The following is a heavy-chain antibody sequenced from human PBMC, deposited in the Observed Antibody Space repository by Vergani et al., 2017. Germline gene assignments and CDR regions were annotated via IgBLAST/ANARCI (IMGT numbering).Heavy chain of an antibody. CDR2: ISSSSSYI. Sequence: QVQLQQWGPGLVKPSQTLSLTCTVSGGSISSGGYYWSWIRQHPGKGLEWVSSISSSSSYIYYADSVKGRFTISRDNAKNSLYLQMNSLRAEDTAVYYCARDRRSYYGSGSYMHNYYYYYGMDVWGQGTTVTVSS. D-gene: IGHD3-10*01. CDR3: ARDRRSYYGSGSYMHNYYYYYGMDV. V-gene: IGHV3-11*06. CDR1: GGSISSGGYY. J-gene: IGHJ6*02.